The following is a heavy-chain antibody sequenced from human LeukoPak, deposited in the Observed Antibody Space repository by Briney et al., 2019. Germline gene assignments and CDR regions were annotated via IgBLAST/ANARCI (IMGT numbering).Heavy chain of an antibody. CDR1: GYTFTGYY. Sequence: ASVKVSCKASGYTFTGYYMHWVRQAPGQGLEWMGRINPNSGGTNYAQKFQGRVTMTRDTSISTAYMELSRLRSDDTAVYYCARAEPKSYNWNYGDYWGQGTLVTVSP. CDR2: INPNSGGT. CDR3: ARAEPKSYNWNYGDY. V-gene: IGHV1-2*06. D-gene: IGHD1-20*01. J-gene: IGHJ4*02.